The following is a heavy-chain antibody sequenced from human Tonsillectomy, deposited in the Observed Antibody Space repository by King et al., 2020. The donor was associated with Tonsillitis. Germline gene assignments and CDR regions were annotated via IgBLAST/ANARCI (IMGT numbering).Heavy chain of an antibody. CDR1: GFSVSTHY. CDR2: IYSGNRT. CDR3: ARAEYDDFWSGYYN. D-gene: IGHD3-3*01. J-gene: IGHJ4*02. V-gene: IGHV3-53*04. Sequence: EVQLVESGGGLVQPGGSLRLSCAGSGFSVSTHYMSWVRQAPGKGLEWVSVIYSGNRTYYADSVKGRFTISRHNSKNTLYLQMNSLRPEDTAVYYCARAEYDDFWSGYYNWGQGTLVTVSS.